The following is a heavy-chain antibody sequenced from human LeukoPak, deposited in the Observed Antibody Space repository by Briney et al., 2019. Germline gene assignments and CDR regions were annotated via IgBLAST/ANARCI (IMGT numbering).Heavy chain of an antibody. D-gene: IGHD2-15*01. V-gene: IGHV3-30*04. CDR3: ASTPNGVAAIYFDY. Sequence: PGGSLRLSCAASGFTFSSYAMSWVRQAPGKGLEWAAVISYDGSNKYYADSVKGRFTISRDNAKNTLYLQMNSLRAGDTAVYYCASTPNGVAAIYFDYWGQGTLVTVSS. J-gene: IGHJ4*02. CDR1: GFTFSSYA. CDR2: ISYDGSNK.